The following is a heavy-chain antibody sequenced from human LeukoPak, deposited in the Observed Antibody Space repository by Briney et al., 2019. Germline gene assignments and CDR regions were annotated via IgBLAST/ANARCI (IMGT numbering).Heavy chain of an antibody. D-gene: IGHD5-18*01. CDR3: ARHVYSYGFYYYYYYMDV. J-gene: IGHJ6*03. CDR2: IYYSGRT. Sequence: SETLSLTCTVSGGSTSSGTYYWGWIRQPPGKGLEWIGSIYYSGRTYYNPSLKSRVTISVDTPENQFSLKLSSVTAADKAVYYCARHVYSYGFYYYYYYMDVWGKGTTVTVSS. V-gene: IGHV4-39*01. CDR1: GGSTSSGTYY.